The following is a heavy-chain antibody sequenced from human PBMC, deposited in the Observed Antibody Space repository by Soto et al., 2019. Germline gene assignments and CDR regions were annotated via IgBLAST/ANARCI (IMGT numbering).Heavy chain of an antibody. V-gene: IGHV3-9*01. CDR3: ARGSAYSDYDLEY. CDR2: ISWNSGSI. D-gene: IGHD4-17*01. Sequence: EVQLVESGGGLVQPGRSLRLSCAASGFTFDDYAMHWVRQAPGKGLEWVSGISWNSGSIGYADSVKGRFTISRDNAKNSLYLQMNSLRAEDTALYYCARGSAYSDYDLEYWGQGTLVTVSS. J-gene: IGHJ4*02. CDR1: GFTFDDYA.